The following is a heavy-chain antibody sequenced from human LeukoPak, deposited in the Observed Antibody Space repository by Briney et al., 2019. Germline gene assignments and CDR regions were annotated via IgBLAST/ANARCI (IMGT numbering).Heavy chain of an antibody. CDR1: GYTFTGYY. D-gene: IGHD2-2*01. V-gene: IGHV1-2*02. Sequence: ASVKVSCKASGYTFTGYYMPWVRQAPGQGLERMGWINPNSGGTNYAQKFQGRVTMTRDTSISTAYMELSRLRSDDTAVYYCARVERIVVVPAYWFDPWGQGTLVTVSS. J-gene: IGHJ5*02. CDR2: INPNSGGT. CDR3: ARVERIVVVPAYWFDP.